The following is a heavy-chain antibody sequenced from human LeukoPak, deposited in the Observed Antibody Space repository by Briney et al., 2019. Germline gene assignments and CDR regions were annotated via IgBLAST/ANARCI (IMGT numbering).Heavy chain of an antibody. J-gene: IGHJ3*02. V-gene: IGHV3-48*03. D-gene: IGHD5-12*01. Sequence: PGGSLRLSCAASGFTFSSYEVNWVRQAPGKGLEWVSYISSSGSTIYYADSVKGRFTISRDNAKNSLYLQMNSLRAEDTAVYYCASLTVATPAYDAFDIWGQGTMVTVSS. CDR2: ISSSGSTI. CDR1: GFTFSSYE. CDR3: ASLTVATPAYDAFDI.